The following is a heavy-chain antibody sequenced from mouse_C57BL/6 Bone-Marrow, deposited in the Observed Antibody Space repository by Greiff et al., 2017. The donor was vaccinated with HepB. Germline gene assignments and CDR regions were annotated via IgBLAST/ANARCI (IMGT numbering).Heavy chain of an antibody. CDR2: IYPRDGST. CDR1: GYTFTSYD. CDR3: AKEVYYDYDGFAY. J-gene: IGHJ3*01. V-gene: IGHV1-85*01. Sequence: QVQLKQSGPELVKPGASVKLSCKASGYTFTSYDINWVKQRPGQGLEWIGWIYPRDGSTKYNEKFKGKATLTVDTSSSTAYMELHSLTSEDSAVYFCAKEVYYDYDGFAYWGQGTLVTVSA. D-gene: IGHD2-4*01.